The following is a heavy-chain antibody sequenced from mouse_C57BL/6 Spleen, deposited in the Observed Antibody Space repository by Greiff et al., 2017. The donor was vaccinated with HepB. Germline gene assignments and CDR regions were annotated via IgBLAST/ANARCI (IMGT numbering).Heavy chain of an antibody. CDR3: TRDVLLREGYYAMDY. V-gene: IGHV5-9-1*02. CDR1: GFTFSSYA. D-gene: IGHD1-1*01. Sequence: EVQRVESGEGLVKPGGSLKLSCAASGFTFSSYAMSWVRQTPEKRLEWVAYISSGGDYIYYADTVKGRFTISRDNARNTLYLQMSSLKSEDTAMYYCTRDVLLREGYYAMDYWGQGTSVTVSS. J-gene: IGHJ4*01. CDR2: ISSGGDYI.